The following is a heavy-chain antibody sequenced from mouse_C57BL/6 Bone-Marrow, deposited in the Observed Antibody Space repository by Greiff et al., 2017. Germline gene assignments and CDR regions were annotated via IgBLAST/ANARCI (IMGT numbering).Heavy chain of an antibody. CDR3: ARYYGSSYTWFAY. V-gene: IGHV1-72*01. Sequence: QVQLKQPGAEVLKPGASVKLSCKASGYNFTSYWMPWVKQRPGRGLEWIGRIDPNSGGTKDNEKFKGKATLTVDKPSSTAYMQLSSLTSEDSAVYYCARYYGSSYTWFAYWGQGTLVTVSA. J-gene: IGHJ3*01. CDR2: IDPNSGGT. CDR1: GYNFTSYW. D-gene: IGHD1-1*01.